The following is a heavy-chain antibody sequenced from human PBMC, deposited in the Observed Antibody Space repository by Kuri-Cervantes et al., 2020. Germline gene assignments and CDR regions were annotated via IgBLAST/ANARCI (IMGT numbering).Heavy chain of an antibody. V-gene: IGHV3-23*01. CDR2: ISGSGGST. J-gene: IGHJ3*02. CDR3: ARGSQWLVPDDAFDI. Sequence: LSLTCAASGFTFSSYAMSWVRQAPGKGLEWVSAISGSGGSTYYADSVKGRFTISRDNSKNTLYLQMNSLRAEDTAVYYCARGSQWLVPDDAFDIWGQGTMVTVSS. D-gene: IGHD6-19*01. CDR1: GFTFSSYA.